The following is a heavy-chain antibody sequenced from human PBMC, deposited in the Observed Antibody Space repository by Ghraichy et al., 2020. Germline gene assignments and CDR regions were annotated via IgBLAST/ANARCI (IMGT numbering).Heavy chain of an antibody. Sequence: PETLSLTCTVSGVSISNYYGSWIRQPPGKRLEWIGYISYSGSTSYSPSLKSRLTISLDSSRNQFSLKLSSMTAPDTAIYYCARHPSTAWYGRTYCDFWGQGTLVTVSS. D-gene: IGHD6-13*01. CDR1: GVSISNYY. CDR3: ARHPSTAWYGRTYCDF. V-gene: IGHV4-59*08. J-gene: IGHJ4*02. CDR2: ISYSGST.